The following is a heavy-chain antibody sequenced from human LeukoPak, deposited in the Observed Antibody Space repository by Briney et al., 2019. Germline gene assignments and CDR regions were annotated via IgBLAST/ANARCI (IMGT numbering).Heavy chain of an antibody. J-gene: IGHJ4*02. CDR1: GYSISSGYY. V-gene: IGHV4-38-2*02. Sequence: SETLSLTCTVSGYSISSGYYWGWIRQPPGKGLEWIGSIYHSGSTYYNPSLKSRVTISVDTSKNQFSLKLSSVTAADTAVYYCARDQYYYDSSGYRFDYWGQGTLVTVSS. CDR2: IYHSGST. D-gene: IGHD3-22*01. CDR3: ARDQYYYDSSGYRFDY.